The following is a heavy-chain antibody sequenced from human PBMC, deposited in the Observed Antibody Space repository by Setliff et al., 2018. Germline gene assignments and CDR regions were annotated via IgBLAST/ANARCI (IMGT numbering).Heavy chain of an antibody. CDR1: GYPLTAYY. Sequence: ASVKVSCKASGYPLTAYYIHWVRQAPGQGLEWMGWISPHTGVTNSAQNFQGRVAMTRDTSINTAYMELSSLRYDDTAVYYCARGPPEFVVAPAEGKFDYWGQGTLVTVSS. D-gene: IGHD2-15*01. CDR2: ISPHTGVT. J-gene: IGHJ4*02. V-gene: IGHV1-2*02. CDR3: ARGPPEFVVAPAEGKFDY.